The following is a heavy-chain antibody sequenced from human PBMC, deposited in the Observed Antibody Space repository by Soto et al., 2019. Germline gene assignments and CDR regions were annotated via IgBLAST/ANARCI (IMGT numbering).Heavy chain of an antibody. CDR2: IYYSGST. CDR1: GGSISSGDYY. CDR3: ARALGSSWEFDY. Sequence: SETLSLTCTVSGGSISSGDYYWSWIRQPPGKGLEWIGYIYYSGSTYYNSSLKSRVTISVDTSKNQFSLKLSSVTAADTAVYYCARALGSSWEFDYWGQGTLVTVSS. J-gene: IGHJ4*02. D-gene: IGHD2-2*01. V-gene: IGHV4-30-4*01.